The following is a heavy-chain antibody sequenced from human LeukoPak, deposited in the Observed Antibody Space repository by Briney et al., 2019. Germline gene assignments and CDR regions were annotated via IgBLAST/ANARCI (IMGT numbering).Heavy chain of an antibody. Sequence: GGSLRLSCAASGFTFSSYSMNWVRQAPGKGLEWVSSISSSSSCIYYADSVKGRFTISRDNAKNSLYLQMNSLRAEDTAVYYCAGGGVVVPAAIGAFDIWGQGTMVTVSS. CDR3: AGGGVVVPAAIGAFDI. J-gene: IGHJ3*02. V-gene: IGHV3-21*01. CDR1: GFTFSSYS. D-gene: IGHD2-2*01. CDR2: ISSSSSCI.